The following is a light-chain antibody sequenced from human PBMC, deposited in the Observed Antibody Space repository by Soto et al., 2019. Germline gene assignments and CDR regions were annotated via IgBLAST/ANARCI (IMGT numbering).Light chain of an antibody. J-gene: IGKJ4*01. CDR3: QQYHTWPIT. V-gene: IGKV3-15*01. Sequence: ETVLTQSPGTLSLSPGERATLSCRASQSVRSRYLAWYQQKPGQAPRLLISGASTGATGIPARFSGSGSGTELTLTISSLQSEDCAIYYCQQYHTWPITFGGGTKVDIK. CDR1: QSVRSRY. CDR2: GAS.